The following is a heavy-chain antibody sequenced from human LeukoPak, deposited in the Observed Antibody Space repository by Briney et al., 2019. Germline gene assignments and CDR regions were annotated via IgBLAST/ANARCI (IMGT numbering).Heavy chain of an antibody. J-gene: IGHJ6*02. D-gene: IGHD2-2*01. CDR3: AKDIRSIVVPPDAMDV. V-gene: IGHV3-9*01. CDR1: GFTFDDYA. CDR2: ISWNSDII. Sequence: GGSLRLSCAASGFTFDDYAMHWVRQAPGKGPEWVSGISWNSDIIGYADSVKGRFTISRDSAKNSLYLQMNSLRPEDTAFYYCAKDIRSIVVPPDAMDVWGQGTTVTVS.